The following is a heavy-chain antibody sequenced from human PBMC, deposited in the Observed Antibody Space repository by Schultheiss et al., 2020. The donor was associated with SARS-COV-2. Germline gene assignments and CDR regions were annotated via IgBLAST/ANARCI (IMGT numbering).Heavy chain of an antibody. D-gene: IGHD6-6*01. CDR2: INSDGSAP. CDR1: GFTFSSYD. CDR3: ARARAEQLLPFSWGPIPHPTTWFDP. Sequence: GGSLRLSCAASGFTFSSYDMHWVRQIPGKGLVWVSRINSDGSAPSYADSVKGRFTVSRDNAGNTLYLQMNNLRVEDTAIYYCARARAEQLLPFSWGPIPHPTTWFDPWGQGTLVTVSS. J-gene: IGHJ5*02. V-gene: IGHV3-74*01.